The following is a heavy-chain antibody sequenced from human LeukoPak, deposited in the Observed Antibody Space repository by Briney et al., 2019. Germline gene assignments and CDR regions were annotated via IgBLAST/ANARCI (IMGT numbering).Heavy chain of an antibody. D-gene: IGHD1-26*01. CDR2: INYSGCT. CDR3: AIRPRDSGLDY. J-gene: IGHJ4*02. V-gene: IGHV4-59*08. Sequence: SETLSLTCTVSGGSINSYYWGWIRQPPGKGLEWIGYINYSGCTSYNPSLKSRVTISVDTSKNQFSVKLSSVTAGDAAVYYCAIRPRDSGLDYWRQGSLATLSP. CDR1: GGSINSYY.